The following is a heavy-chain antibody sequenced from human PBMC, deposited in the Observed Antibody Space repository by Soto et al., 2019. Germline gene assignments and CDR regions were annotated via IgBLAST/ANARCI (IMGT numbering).Heavy chain of an antibody. CDR3: AKEVEVAGDLDY. D-gene: IGHD6-19*01. Sequence: PGGSLRLSCEASGFTFRNYGMHWVRQTPVKGLEWVGVISSDGQTKYYADYVRGRFTISRDNYKNTSYLQMASLRPEDTAVYYCAKEVEVAGDLDYWGHGTLVTVSS. CDR2: ISSDGQTK. V-gene: IGHV3-30*18. J-gene: IGHJ4*01. CDR1: GFTFRNYG.